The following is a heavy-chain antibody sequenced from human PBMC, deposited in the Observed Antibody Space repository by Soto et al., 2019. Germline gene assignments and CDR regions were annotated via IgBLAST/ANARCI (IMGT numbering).Heavy chain of an antibody. CDR2: ISYDGSNK. V-gene: IGHV3-30-3*01. Sequence: QVQLVESGGGVVQPGRSLRLSCAASGFTFSSYAMHWVRQAPGKGLEWVAVISYDGSNKYYADSVKGRFTISRDNCKNPRYVPINSLRAEYTDVYYCATAVHYPPLLYPFSFYIGGQGTMVTVSS. CDR3: ATAVHYPPLLYPFSFYI. D-gene: IGHD2-2*02. CDR1: GFTFSSYA. J-gene: IGHJ3*02.